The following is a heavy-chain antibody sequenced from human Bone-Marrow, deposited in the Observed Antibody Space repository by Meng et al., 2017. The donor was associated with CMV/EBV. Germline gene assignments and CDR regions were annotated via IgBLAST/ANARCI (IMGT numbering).Heavy chain of an antibody. CDR3: TRAWGPTSHYGDY. V-gene: IGHV5-51*01. D-gene: IGHD5-24*01. CDR2: IFPRDSDT. CDR1: GYSFTSLW. J-gene: IGHJ4*02. Sequence: GGSLRLSCTGTGYSFTSLWIGWVRQMPGKGLEWMGLIFPRDSDTRYSPSFQGQVTFSADKSINTAYLQWGSLEASDTAMYYCTRAWGPTSHYGDYWGQGTLVTVYS.